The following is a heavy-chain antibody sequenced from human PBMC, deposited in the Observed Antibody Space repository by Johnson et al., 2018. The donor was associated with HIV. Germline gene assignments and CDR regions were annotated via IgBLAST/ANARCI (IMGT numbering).Heavy chain of an antibody. V-gene: IGHV3-66*01. J-gene: IGHJ3*02. D-gene: IGHD3-3*01. CDR2: IYSGGST. CDR1: GFTVSSNY. Sequence: EVQLVESGGGLVQPGGSLRLSCAASGFTVSSNYMSWVRQAPGKGLEWVSVIYSGGSTYYADSVKGRFTISRDNSKNTLYLQMNSLRAEDTAVYYCASAGRNFWSGYDAFDIWGQGTMVTVSS. CDR3: ASAGRNFWSGYDAFDI.